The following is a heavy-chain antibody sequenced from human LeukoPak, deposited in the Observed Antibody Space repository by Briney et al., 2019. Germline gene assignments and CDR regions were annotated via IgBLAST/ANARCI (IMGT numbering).Heavy chain of an antibody. CDR2: ISGSGGST. J-gene: IGHJ4*02. D-gene: IGHD6-19*01. V-gene: IGHV3-23*01. CDR1: GFAFSSYG. CDR3: ASRSGWRYFDY. Sequence: GGSLRLSCAASGFAFSSYGMSWVRQAPGKGLEWVSAISGSGGSTYYADSVKGRFTISRDNSKNTLYLQMNSLRAEDTAVYYCASRSGWRYFDYWGQGTLVTVSS.